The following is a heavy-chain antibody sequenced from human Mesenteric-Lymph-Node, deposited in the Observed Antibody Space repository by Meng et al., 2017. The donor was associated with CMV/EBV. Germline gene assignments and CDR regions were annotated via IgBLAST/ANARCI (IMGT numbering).Heavy chain of an antibody. Sequence: GGSLRLSCAASGFTFSSHWMSWVRQAPGKGLEWVANIKQDGSEKYYVDSVKGRFTISRDNAKNSLYLQMNSLRAEDTAVYYCARTVEYYDFWSGYSVVDYWGQGTLVTVSS. CDR1: GFTFSSHW. D-gene: IGHD3-3*01. J-gene: IGHJ4*02. CDR2: IKQDGSEK. CDR3: ARTVEYYDFWSGYSVVDY. V-gene: IGHV3-7*01.